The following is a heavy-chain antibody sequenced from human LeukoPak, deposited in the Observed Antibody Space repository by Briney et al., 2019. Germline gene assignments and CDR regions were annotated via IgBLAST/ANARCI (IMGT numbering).Heavy chain of an antibody. Sequence: ASVKVSCKVSGYTLTELSMHWVRQAPGKGLEWMGGFDPEDGETIYAQKFQGRVTMTEDTSTDTAYMELSSLRSDDTAVYYCARDPRSIDPPPYTVVPYYFDYWGQGTLVTVSS. CDR3: ARDPRSIDPPPYTVVPYYFDY. CDR1: GYTLTELS. D-gene: IGHD4-23*01. CDR2: FDPEDGET. V-gene: IGHV1-24*01. J-gene: IGHJ4*02.